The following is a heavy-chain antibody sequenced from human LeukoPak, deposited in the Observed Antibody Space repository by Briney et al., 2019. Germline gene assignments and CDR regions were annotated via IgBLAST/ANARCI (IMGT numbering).Heavy chain of an antibody. CDR1: GYSFPSYW. Sequence: GESLKISCKASGYSFPSYWIGLVRQMPGKGLEWMGIIDPSDSETRYTPSFQGQVTISVDNSLTTADLQWNSLKASDTAMYYCARQTAMGRSGDYWGQGTLVTVSS. CDR3: ARQTAMGRSGDY. V-gene: IGHV5-51*01. J-gene: IGHJ4*02. D-gene: IGHD5-18*01. CDR2: IDPSDSET.